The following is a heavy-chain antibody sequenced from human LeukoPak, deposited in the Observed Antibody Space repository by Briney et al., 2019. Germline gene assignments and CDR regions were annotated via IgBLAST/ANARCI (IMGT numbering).Heavy chain of an antibody. V-gene: IGHV4-39*07. Sequence: SETLSLTCTVSGDSSSSNGFYWGWIRQPPRKGLEWIGNIYYSGSTFYNPSLKSRVTTSVDTSKNQFSLKLSSVTAADTAVYCARGTTGSDSSFDYWGQGTLVTVSS. CDR1: GDSSSSNGFY. D-gene: IGHD1-1*01. CDR2: IYYSGST. J-gene: IGHJ4*02. CDR3: ARGTTGSDSSFDY.